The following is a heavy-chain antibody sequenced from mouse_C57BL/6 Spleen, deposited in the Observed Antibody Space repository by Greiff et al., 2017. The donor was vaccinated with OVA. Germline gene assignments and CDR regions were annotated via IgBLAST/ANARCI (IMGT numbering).Heavy chain of an antibody. Sequence: QVQLQQSGAELVRPGTSVKVSCKASGYAFTNYLIEWVKQRPGQGLEWIGVINPGSGGTYYNEKFKGKATLTADKSSSTAYMQLSSLTSEDSAVSFCARGGRYGGWFAYWGQGTLVTVAA. CDR3: ARGGRYGGWFAY. J-gene: IGHJ3*01. V-gene: IGHV1-54*01. CDR1: GYAFTNYL. D-gene: IGHD1-1*02. CDR2: INPGSGGT.